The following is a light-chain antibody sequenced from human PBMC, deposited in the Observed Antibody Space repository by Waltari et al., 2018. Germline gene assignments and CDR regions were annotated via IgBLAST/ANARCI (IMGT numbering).Light chain of an antibody. Sequence: EIVMTQSPATLSVSPGERATLPCKASQSVSSNLAWFQQKRGQAPRLLFYGASTRGTGVPARFSGSGSGTDFTLTISSLQSEDLAVYYCQQYHDWPRTFGQGTKVEIK. CDR2: GAS. CDR3: QQYHDWPRT. CDR1: QSVSSN. J-gene: IGKJ1*01. V-gene: IGKV3-15*01.